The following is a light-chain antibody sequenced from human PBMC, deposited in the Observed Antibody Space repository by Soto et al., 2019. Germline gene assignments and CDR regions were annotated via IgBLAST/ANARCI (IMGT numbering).Light chain of an antibody. V-gene: IGLV1-44*01. CDR2: TDD. J-gene: IGLJ3*02. CDR3: GAWDDSLNGVV. Sequence: QSVLTQPPSASGAPGQRVIISCSGSSSSIGSNDVNWYQQHPGTAPHVLINTDDQRPSGVPDRCSGSRSDTSAALVISGLQAEDEADYYCGAWDDSLNGVVFGSGTKLTVL. CDR1: SSSIGSND.